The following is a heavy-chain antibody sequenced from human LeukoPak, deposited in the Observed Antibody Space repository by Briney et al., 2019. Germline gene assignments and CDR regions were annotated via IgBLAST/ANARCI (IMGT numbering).Heavy chain of an antibody. CDR1: GYTFSNYG. CDR2: ISGYNGNT. J-gene: IGHJ4*02. CDR3: ARDRCSSSSCYFDY. D-gene: IGHD2-2*01. Sequence: ASVKVSCKTSGYTFSNYGLSWVRQAPGQGLEWVGWISGYNGNTNYAQKVKGRVTMPTDTSTSTAYMELRSLTSDDTAVYYCARDRCSSSSCYFDYWGQGTLVTVSS. V-gene: IGHV1-18*01.